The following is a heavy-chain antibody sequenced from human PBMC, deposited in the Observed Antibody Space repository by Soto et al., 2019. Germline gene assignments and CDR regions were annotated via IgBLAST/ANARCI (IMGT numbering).Heavy chain of an antibody. Sequence: QPGGSLRLSCAASGLTFSSYAMSWVRQAPGKGLEWVSAISGSGGSTYYADSVKGRFTISRDNSKNTLYLQMNSLRAEDTAVYYCANENGPSGSYQSYYYSGLDVWGQGTTVTVSS. D-gene: IGHD1-26*01. V-gene: IGHV3-23*01. J-gene: IGHJ6*02. CDR1: GLTFSSYA. CDR3: ANENGPSGSYQSYYYSGLDV. CDR2: ISGSGGST.